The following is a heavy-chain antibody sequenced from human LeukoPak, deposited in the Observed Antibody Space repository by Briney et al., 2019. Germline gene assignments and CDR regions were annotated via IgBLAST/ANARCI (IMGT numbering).Heavy chain of an antibody. CDR2: IWYDGSNK. D-gene: IGHD6-13*01. V-gene: IGHV3-33*01. CDR3: ARDSSSWSYYYYGMDV. Sequence: PGRSLRLSCAASGFTFSSYGMHWVRQAPGKGLEWVAVIWYDGSNKYYADSVKGRFTISRDNSKNTLYLQMNSLRAEDTAVYYCARDSSSWSYYYYGMDVWGQGTTVTVSS. CDR1: GFTFSSYG. J-gene: IGHJ6*02.